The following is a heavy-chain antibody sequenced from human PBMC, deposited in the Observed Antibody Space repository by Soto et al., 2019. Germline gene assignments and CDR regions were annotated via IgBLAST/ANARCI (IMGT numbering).Heavy chain of an antibody. CDR1: GGSIIGYY. D-gene: IGHD2-2*01. CDR2: IYSDGTT. Sequence: SETLSPTSTVSGGSIIGYYCIWGRHPAFKGLEWVGRIYSDGTTNYSPSLKSRVTMSLDTSKDQFSLHLNSVTAADTAVYYCSRVGCSNSKCYTRGMDVWGQGTTVTVSS. V-gene: IGHV4-4*07. J-gene: IGHJ6*02. CDR3: SRVGCSNSKCYTRGMDV.